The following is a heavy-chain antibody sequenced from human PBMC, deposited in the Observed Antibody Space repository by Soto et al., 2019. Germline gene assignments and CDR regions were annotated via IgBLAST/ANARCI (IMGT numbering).Heavy chain of an antibody. CDR1: GFTFSSYG. Sequence: QVQLVESGGGVVQPGRSLRLSCAASGFTFSSYGMHWVRQAPGKGLEWVAVIWYDGSNKYYADSVKGRFTISRDNSKNTLYLQMNSLRAEDTAVYYCARDLEAAGTDYYYYGMDVWGQGTTVTVSS. D-gene: IGHD6-13*01. V-gene: IGHV3-33*01. J-gene: IGHJ6*02. CDR3: ARDLEAAGTDYYYYGMDV. CDR2: IWYDGSNK.